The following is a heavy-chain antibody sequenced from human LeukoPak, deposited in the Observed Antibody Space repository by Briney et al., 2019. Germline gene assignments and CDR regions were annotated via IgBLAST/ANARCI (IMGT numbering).Heavy chain of an antibody. Sequence: GGSLRLSCAASGFTFSSYSMNWVRQAPGKGLEWVSSISSSSSYIYYVDSVKGRFTISRDNAKNSLYLQMNSLRAEDTAVYYCARGPPSRLVGATHYFDYWGQGTLVTVSS. D-gene: IGHD1-26*01. V-gene: IGHV3-21*01. CDR2: ISSSSSYI. J-gene: IGHJ4*02. CDR1: GFTFSSYS. CDR3: ARGPPSRLVGATHYFDY.